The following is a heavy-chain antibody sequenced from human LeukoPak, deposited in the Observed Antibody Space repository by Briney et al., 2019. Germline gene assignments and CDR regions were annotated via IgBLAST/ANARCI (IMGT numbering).Heavy chain of an antibody. CDR2: IYSGGDT. J-gene: IGHJ4*02. Sequence: GGSLRLSCAVSGFTVSSNYMSWVRQAPGKGLEWVSMIYSGGDTYYADSVKGRFTISRDNSKNTLDLQMGSLRAEDMAVYYCARRDDYVWGSYQYGRYFDYWGQGTLVTVSS. CDR3: ARRDDYVWGSYQYGRYFDY. CDR1: GFTVSSNY. D-gene: IGHD3-16*02. V-gene: IGHV3-66*01.